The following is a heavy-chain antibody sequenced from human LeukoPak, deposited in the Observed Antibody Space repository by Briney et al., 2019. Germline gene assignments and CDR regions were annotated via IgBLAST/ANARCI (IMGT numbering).Heavy chain of an antibody. Sequence: ASVKLSCKASGYTFTGYYMHCVRQAPGQGLEWMGWINPNSGGTNYAQKFQGRVAMTRDTSISTAYMELSRLRSDDTAVYYCARDATYSSGWYIDPWGQGTLVTVSS. J-gene: IGHJ5*02. CDR1: GYTFTGYY. CDR2: INPNSGGT. CDR3: ARDATYSSGWYIDP. D-gene: IGHD6-19*01. V-gene: IGHV1-2*02.